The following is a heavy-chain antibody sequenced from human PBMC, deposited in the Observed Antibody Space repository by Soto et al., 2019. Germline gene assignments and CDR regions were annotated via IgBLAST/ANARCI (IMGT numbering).Heavy chain of an antibody. D-gene: IGHD3-3*01. CDR3: ARARVDFWSGYYMDY. CDR2: INHSGST. J-gene: IGHJ4*02. CDR1: GGSFSGYY. Sequence: SETLSLTCAVYGGSFSGYYWIWIRQPPGKGLEWIGEINHSGSTNYNPSLKSRVTISVDTSKNQFSLKLSSVTAADTAVYYCARARVDFWSGYYMDYWGQGTLVTVSS. V-gene: IGHV4-34*01.